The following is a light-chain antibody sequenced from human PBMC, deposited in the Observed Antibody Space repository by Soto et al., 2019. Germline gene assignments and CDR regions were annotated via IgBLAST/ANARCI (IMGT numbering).Light chain of an antibody. CDR2: EVS. V-gene: IGLV2-14*01. Sequence: QSVLTQPASVSGSPGQSITISCTGTSSDVGGYNYVSWYQQHPGKAPKLMIYEVSNRPSGVSNRFSGSKSGNTASLTISGLQAEDEADYYCSSYTSIRILVFGGGTKVPVL. CDR3: SSYTSIRILV. J-gene: IGLJ2*01. CDR1: SSDVGGYNY.